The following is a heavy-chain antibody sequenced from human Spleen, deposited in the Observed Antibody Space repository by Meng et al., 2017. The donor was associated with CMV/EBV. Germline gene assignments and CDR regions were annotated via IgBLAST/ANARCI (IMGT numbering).Heavy chain of an antibody. D-gene: IGHD2-2*01. CDR1: GFTFSNYE. Sequence: GGSLRLSCAASGFTFSNYEMNWVRQAPGKGLEWVSAISGSGGSTYYADSVKGRFTISRDNSKNTLYLQMNSLRAEDTAVYYCAKDNIVVVPAATPGAFDIWGQGTMVTVSS. CDR2: ISGSGGST. CDR3: AKDNIVVVPAATPGAFDI. V-gene: IGHV3-23*01. J-gene: IGHJ3*02.